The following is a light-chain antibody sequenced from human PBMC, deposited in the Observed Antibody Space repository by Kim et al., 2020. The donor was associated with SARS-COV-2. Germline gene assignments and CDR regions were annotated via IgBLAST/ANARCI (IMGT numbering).Light chain of an antibody. CDR3: QEYGNWPPLT. J-gene: IGKJ1*01. Sequence: EIVLTQSPATLSVSPGETVTLSCRASQSVSNKIAWYQHKPGQPPRLLLYSASTRATGIPARFIGSGSGTEFTLSISSLQSEDFAVYYCQEYGNWPPLTFGPGTKVDIK. V-gene: IGKV3-15*01. CDR1: QSVSNK. CDR2: SAS.